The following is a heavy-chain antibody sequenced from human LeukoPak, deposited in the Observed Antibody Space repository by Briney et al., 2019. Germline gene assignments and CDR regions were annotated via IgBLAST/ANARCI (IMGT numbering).Heavy chain of an antibody. Sequence: PGGSLRLSCAASGFTFNYYNMNWVRHAPGKGLEWVSSITSSSSYIYYADSVKGRFTISRDNAKNSLYLQMNSLRAEDTAVYYCARDTSSPDFYYYMDVWGKGTTVTVSS. CDR2: ITSSSSYI. CDR3: ARDTSSPDFYYYMDV. V-gene: IGHV3-21*01. CDR1: GFTFNYYN. J-gene: IGHJ6*03. D-gene: IGHD2-2*01.